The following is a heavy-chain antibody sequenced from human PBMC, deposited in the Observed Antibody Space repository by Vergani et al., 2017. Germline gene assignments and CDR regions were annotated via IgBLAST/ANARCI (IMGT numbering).Heavy chain of an antibody. V-gene: IGHV4-61*02. D-gene: IGHD2-8*02. J-gene: IGHJ4*02. CDR2: IYTSGST. CDR1: GGSISSGSYY. CDR3: ARGLVVSQPDY. Sequence: QVQLQESGPGLVKPSQTLSLTCTVPGGSISSGSYYWSWIRQPAGKGLEWIGRIYTSGSTNYNPSLKSRVTISVDTSQNQFSLKLTSVTAADTAVYYCARGLVVSQPDYWGQGTLVTVSS.